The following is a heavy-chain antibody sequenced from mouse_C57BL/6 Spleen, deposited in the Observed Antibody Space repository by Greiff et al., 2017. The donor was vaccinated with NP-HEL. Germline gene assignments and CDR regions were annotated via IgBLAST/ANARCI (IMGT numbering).Heavy chain of an antibody. CDR1: GFSFNTYA. Sequence: EVKLVESGGGLVQPKGSLKLSCAASGFSFNTYAMNWVRQAPGKGLEWVARIRSKSNNYATYYADSVKDRFTISRDDSESMLYLQMNNLKTEDTAMYYCVRGGTPLYYFDYWGQGTTLTVSS. CDR3: VRGGTPLYYFDY. CDR2: IRSKSNNYAT. V-gene: IGHV10-1*01. J-gene: IGHJ2*01. D-gene: IGHD1-1*02.